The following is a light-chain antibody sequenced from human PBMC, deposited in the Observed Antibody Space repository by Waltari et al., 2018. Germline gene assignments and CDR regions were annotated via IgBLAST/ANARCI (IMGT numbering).Light chain of an antibody. V-gene: IGLV2-11*01. CDR2: DFS. J-gene: IGLJ2*01. Sequence: QSALTQPRSVSGSPGQSVTISCTGTSSDVGGYTYVSWYQRHPGNAPNLMIYDFSKRPSGVPDRFSGSKSGNTASLTISGLQAEDEADYYCCSYAGSHTFVIFGGGTKLTVL. CDR3: CSYAGSHTFVI. CDR1: SSDVGGYTY.